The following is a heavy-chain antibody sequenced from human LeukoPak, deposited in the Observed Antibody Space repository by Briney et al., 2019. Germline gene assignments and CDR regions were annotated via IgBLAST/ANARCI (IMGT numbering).Heavy chain of an antibody. D-gene: IGHD6-13*01. CDR3: AKALQGAAGLVDY. J-gene: IGHJ4*02. V-gene: IGHV3-23*01. CDR1: GFTFSSYA. Sequence: GGSLRLSCAASGFTFSSYAMSWVRQAPGKGLEWVSAISGSGGSTYYADSVKGRFTISRDNYKNTLYLKMKSRRAEATGGYYCAKALQGAAGLVDYWGQGTLVTVSS. CDR2: ISGSGGST.